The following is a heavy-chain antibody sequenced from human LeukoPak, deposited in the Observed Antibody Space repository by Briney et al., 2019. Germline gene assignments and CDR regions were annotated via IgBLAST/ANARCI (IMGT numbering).Heavy chain of an antibody. V-gene: IGHV1-8*01. D-gene: IGHD6-13*01. CDR2: MNPNSGNT. Sequence: GGSVKVSCKASGYTFTSYDINWVRQATGQGLEWMGWMNPNSGNTGYAQKFQGRVTMTRNTSISTAYMELSSLRSEDTAVYYCARVGSSSWYVSFYYYYGMDVWGQRTTVTVSS. CDR1: GYTFTSYD. J-gene: IGHJ6*02. CDR3: ARVGSSSWYVSFYYYYGMDV.